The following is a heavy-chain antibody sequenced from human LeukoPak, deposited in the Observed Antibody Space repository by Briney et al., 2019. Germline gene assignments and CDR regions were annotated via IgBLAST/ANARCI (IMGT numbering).Heavy chain of an antibody. V-gene: IGHV3-30*18. CDR2: ISYDGSNK. CDR3: AKAGYSRGWTRDYFDY. D-gene: IGHD6-19*01. J-gene: IGHJ4*02. Sequence: PGGSLRLSCAASGFTFTSYSMHWVRQAPGKGLEWVSVISYDGSNKYYADSVKGRFTISRDNSKNTLYLQMNSLRAEDTAVYYCAKAGYSRGWTRDYFDYWGQGTLVTVSS. CDR1: GFTFTSYS.